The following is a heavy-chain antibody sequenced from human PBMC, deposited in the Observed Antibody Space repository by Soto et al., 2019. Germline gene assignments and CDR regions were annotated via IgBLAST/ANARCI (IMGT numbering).Heavy chain of an antibody. D-gene: IGHD4-4*01. CDR2: IKQDGSEK. CDR3: ARDGDYIHPPLDY. J-gene: IGHJ4*02. CDR1: GFIFSNYF. V-gene: IGHV3-7*01. Sequence: GRSLRLSCAASGFIFSNYFMSWVRQAPGKGLEWVANIKQDGSEKYYVDSVKGRFTISRDNTKNSVFLQMNSLRAEDTAVYYCARDGDYIHPPLDYWGQGTLVTVSS.